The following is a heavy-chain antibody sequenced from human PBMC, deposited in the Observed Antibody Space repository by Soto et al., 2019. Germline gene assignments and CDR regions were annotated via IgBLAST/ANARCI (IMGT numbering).Heavy chain of an antibody. CDR2: IIPFHGVT. CDR1: GGTFSPYT. V-gene: IGHV1-69*08. Sequence: QVQLVQSGAEVKKPGSSVKVSCKASGGTFSPYTINWVRQAPGQGLEWMGRIIPFHGVTNYAQKLQARVTSTADKSPSTAYMELSGLRFEDTAMYYCTRDWEITVSTWSFGGFWGRGTLVTVSS. D-gene: IGHD3-10*01. J-gene: IGHJ4*02. CDR3: TRDWEITVSTWSFGGF.